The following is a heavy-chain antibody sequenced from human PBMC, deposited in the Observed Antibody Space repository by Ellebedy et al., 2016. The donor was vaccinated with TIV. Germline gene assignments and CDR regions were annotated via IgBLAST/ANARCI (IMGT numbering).Heavy chain of an antibody. CDR1: GFSFSTYW. Sequence: GESLKISCAASGFSFSTYWMHWVRHAPGKGLVWVSRINSDGSSTTSADSVKSRFTITRDNAKNTLYLQMNSLREEDTAVYYCARSTGIALWWFDPWGQGTLVTVSS. V-gene: IGHV3-74*01. CDR3: ARSTGIALWWFDP. J-gene: IGHJ5*02. CDR2: INSDGSST. D-gene: IGHD6-13*01.